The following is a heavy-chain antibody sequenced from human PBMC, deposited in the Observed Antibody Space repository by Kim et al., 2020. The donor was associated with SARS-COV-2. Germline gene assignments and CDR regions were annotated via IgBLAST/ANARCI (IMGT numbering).Heavy chain of an antibody. CDR1: DGSMSGYS. J-gene: IGHJ1*01. Sequence: SETLSLTCTVSDGSMSGYSWSWIRQTPGRGLEWIGLIYDSGNANYSPSFKSRVTMSVDTSKSLFSLRLSSVTATDSAMYYCARNILRRGLINWGQGPLFT. CDR3: ARNILRRGLIN. CDR2: IYDSGNA. V-gene: IGHV4-4*08. D-gene: IGHD3-10*01.